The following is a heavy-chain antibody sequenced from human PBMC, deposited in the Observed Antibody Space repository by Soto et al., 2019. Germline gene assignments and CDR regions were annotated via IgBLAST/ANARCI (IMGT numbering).Heavy chain of an antibody. CDR2: INAGNGNT. CDR3: ARDFITIFGVADEY. J-gene: IGHJ4*02. D-gene: IGHD3-3*01. V-gene: IGHV1-3*01. Sequence: SVKVSFKASGYTFTSYAMHWVRQAPGQRLEWMGWINAGNGNTKYSQKFQGRVTITRDTSASTAYMELSSLRSEDTAVYYCARDFITIFGVADEYWGQGTLVTVSS. CDR1: GYTFTSYA.